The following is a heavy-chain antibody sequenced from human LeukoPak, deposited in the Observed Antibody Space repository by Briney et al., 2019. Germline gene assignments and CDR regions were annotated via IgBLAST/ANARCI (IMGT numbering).Heavy chain of an antibody. V-gene: IGHV4-59*01. CDR2: IYYSGST. Sequence: SETLSLTCTVSGGSMNSCSWSWIRQPPGKGLEWIANIYYSGSTNYNPSLKSRVTISLDTSKNQFSLRLSSVTAADTAVYYCARGTVSMYYMDVWGKGTTVTISS. J-gene: IGHJ6*03. CDR3: ARGTVSMYYMDV. D-gene: IGHD5/OR15-5a*01. CDR1: GGSMNSCS.